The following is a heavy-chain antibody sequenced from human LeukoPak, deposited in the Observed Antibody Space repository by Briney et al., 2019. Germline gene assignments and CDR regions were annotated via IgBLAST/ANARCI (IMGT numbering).Heavy chain of an antibody. D-gene: IGHD6-6*01. V-gene: IGHV3-43*01. CDR3: AEGDRIVARDAFDI. CDR2: ISWDGGST. J-gene: IGHJ3*02. CDR1: GFTFDYYT. Sequence: GGSLRLSCAASGFTFDYYTMHWVRQAPGKGLEWVSLISWDGGSTHYADSVKGRFTISRDNSKNSLYLQMNSLRTEDTALYYCAEGDRIVARDAFDIWGQGTMVTVSS.